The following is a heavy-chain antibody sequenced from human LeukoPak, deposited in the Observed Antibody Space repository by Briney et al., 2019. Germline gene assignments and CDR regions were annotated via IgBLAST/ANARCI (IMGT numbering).Heavy chain of an antibody. D-gene: IGHD3-3*01. V-gene: IGHV3-9*03. J-gene: IGHJ3*02. CDR1: GFTFDDYA. CDR3: AKGGYYPHDAFDI. Sequence: GGSLRLSCAASGFTFDDYAMHWVRHAPGKGLEWVSGISWNSGSIGYADSVKGRFTISRDNAKNSLYLQMNSLRAEDMALYYCAKGGYYPHDAFDIWGQGTMVTVSS. CDR2: ISWNSGSI.